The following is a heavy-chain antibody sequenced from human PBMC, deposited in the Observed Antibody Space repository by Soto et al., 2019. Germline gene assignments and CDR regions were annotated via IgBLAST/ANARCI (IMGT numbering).Heavy chain of an antibody. D-gene: IGHD3-10*01. CDR2: ISGSGGST. CDR1: GFTFSSYA. V-gene: IGHV3-23*01. CDR3: AKEWYYGSGSRGGWFDP. Sequence: QPGGSLRLSCAASGFTFSSYAMSWVRQAPGKGLEWVSAISGSGGSTYYADSVKGRFTISRDNSKNTLYLQMNSLRAEDTAVYYCAKEWYYGSGSRGGWFDPWGQGTLVTVSS. J-gene: IGHJ5*02.